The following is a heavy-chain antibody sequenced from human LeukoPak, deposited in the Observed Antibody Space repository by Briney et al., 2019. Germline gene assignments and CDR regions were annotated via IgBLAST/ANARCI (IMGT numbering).Heavy chain of an antibody. CDR1: GAAITSVD. V-gene: IGHV4-59*01. CDR3: ARVPYAQQIDYFYMEV. J-gene: IGHJ6*03. CDR2: ILYSGTT. D-gene: IGHD6-6*01. Sequence: PSETLYRTGARPGAAITSVDWRWLVEAPGKGVEAMRYILYSGTTHYIPSLKSRDSMCRDMSHNQLSLKLSSVTAADTAIYYCARVPYAQQIDYFYMEVWGKGTTVNVA.